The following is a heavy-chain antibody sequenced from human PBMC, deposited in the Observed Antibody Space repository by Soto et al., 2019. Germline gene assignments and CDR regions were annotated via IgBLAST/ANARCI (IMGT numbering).Heavy chain of an antibody. D-gene: IGHD6-19*01. J-gene: IGHJ4*02. CDR1: GYTFSTYA. Sequence: QVQLVQSGAEVTKPGASVKVSCKASGYTFSTYAMHWVRQAPGQSLEWMGWINAGNGNTKYSQKFQGRITITRDTSASTAYMELRSLRSEDTAVYYCAPPLRIPVAVPHFDYLGQGTLVTVSS. V-gene: IGHV1-3*01. CDR2: INAGNGNT. CDR3: APPLRIPVAVPHFDY.